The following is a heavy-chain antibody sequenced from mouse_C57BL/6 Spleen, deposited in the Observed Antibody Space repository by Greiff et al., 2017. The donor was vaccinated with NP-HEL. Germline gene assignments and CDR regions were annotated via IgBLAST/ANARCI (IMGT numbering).Heavy chain of an antibody. Sequence: QVQLKESGAELVRPGSSVKLSCKASGYTFTSYWMHWVKQRPIQGLEWIGNIDPSDSETHYNQKFKDKATLTVDKSSSTAYMQLSSLTSEDSAVYYCARATVVSGNYFDYWGQGTTLTVSS. V-gene: IGHV1-52*01. CDR3: ARATVVSGNYFDY. CDR1: GYTFTSYW. J-gene: IGHJ2*01. CDR2: IDPSDSET. D-gene: IGHD1-1*01.